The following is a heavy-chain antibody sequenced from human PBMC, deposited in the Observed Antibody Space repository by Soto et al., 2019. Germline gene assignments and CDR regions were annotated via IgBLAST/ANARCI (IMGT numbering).Heavy chain of an antibody. CDR1: EYTFIGFH. CDR2: INPKSGDT. Sequence: QVQLVQSGAGVKKPGASVKVSCEASEYTFIGFHLHWVRQAPGQGLEWMGWINPKSGDTKYAQKFQGRVTLTRDTSISTGYMELSRLESNDTAVYYCAKGLWTVGHCTGGSCYDGMDVWGQGTTVTVSS. J-gene: IGHJ6*02. D-gene: IGHD2-15*01. CDR3: AKGLWTVGHCTGGSCYDGMDV. V-gene: IGHV1-2*02.